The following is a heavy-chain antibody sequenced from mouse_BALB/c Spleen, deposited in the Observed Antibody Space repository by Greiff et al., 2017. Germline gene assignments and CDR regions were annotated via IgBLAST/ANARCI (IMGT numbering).Heavy chain of an antibody. D-gene: IGHD2-1*01. CDR2: ISSGSSTI. V-gene: IGHV5-17*02. CDR3: ARRGGNYGKDYAMDY. CDR1: GFTFSSFG. J-gene: IGHJ4*01. Sequence: EVQVVESGGGLVQPGGSRKLSCAASGFTFSSFGMHWVRQAPEKGLEWVAYISSGSSTIYYADTVKGRFTLSRDNPKNTLFLQMTSLRSEDTAMYYCARRGGNYGKDYAMDYWGQGTPVTVSA.